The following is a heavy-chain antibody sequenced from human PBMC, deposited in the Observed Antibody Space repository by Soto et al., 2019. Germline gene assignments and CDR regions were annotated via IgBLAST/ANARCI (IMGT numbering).Heavy chain of an antibody. CDR1: GDSVSSNSAC. CDR3: ARGEQYSGRIFDY. J-gene: IGHJ4*01. CDR2: TYYRSKWYY. Sequence: SQSLSLHYAITGDSVSSNSACWSWVMQSPSRGLEWLGRTYYRSKWYYEYAVSVRGRITINPDTSKNQYSLQLNSVTPEDTAVYFCARGEQYSGRIFDYWGQGNLVTVSS. V-gene: IGHV6-1*01. D-gene: IGHD1-26*01.